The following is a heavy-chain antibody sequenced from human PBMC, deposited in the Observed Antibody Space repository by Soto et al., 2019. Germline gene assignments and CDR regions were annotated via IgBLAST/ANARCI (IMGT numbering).Heavy chain of an antibody. CDR3: AKVRDDHSYFFDY. J-gene: IGHJ4*02. CDR2: IYYSGST. D-gene: IGHD6-6*01. V-gene: IGHV4-59*01. CDR1: GGSISGYY. Sequence: SETLSLTCTVSGGSISGYYWSWIRQPPGKGLEWIGYIYYSGSTTYNPSLKSPVTISVDTSRNQFSLKLSPVTAADTAVYYCAKVRDDHSYFFDYWGQGTLVTVPQ.